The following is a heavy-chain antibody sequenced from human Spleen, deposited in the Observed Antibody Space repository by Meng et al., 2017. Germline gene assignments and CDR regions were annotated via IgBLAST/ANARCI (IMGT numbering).Heavy chain of an antibody. CDR2: ISSSSSYI. CDR3: ARDQGADAFDI. CDR1: GFTFSSYA. D-gene: IGHD3-16*01. J-gene: IGHJ3*02. Sequence: GESLKISCAASGFTFSSYAMSWVRQAPGKGLEWVSAISSSSSYIYYADSVKGRFTISRDNAKNSLYLQMNSLRAEDTAVYYCARDQGADAFDIWGQGTMVTVSS. V-gene: IGHV3-21*01.